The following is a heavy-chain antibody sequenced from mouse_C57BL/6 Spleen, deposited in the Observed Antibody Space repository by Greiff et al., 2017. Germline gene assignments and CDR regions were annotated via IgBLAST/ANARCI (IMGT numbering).Heavy chain of an antibody. Sequence: EVKLVESGGDLVKPGGSLKLSCAASGFTFSSYGMSWVRPTPDKRLEWVATISSGGSYTYYPDSVKGRFTISRDNAKSTLYLHMSSLKSEDTAMYYCARHYYGSSSWFAYWGQGTLVTVSA. CDR1: GFTFSSYG. V-gene: IGHV5-6*01. CDR2: ISSGGSYT. CDR3: ARHYYGSSSWFAY. J-gene: IGHJ3*01. D-gene: IGHD1-1*01.